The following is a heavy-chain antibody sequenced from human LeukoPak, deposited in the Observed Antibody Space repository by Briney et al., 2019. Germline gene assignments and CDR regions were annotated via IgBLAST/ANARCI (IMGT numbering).Heavy chain of an antibody. D-gene: IGHD2/OR15-2a*01. CDR1: GGSISSGSYY. J-gene: IGHJ3*02. V-gene: IGHV4-61*02. CDR2: VFTTGST. CDR3: ARQYTFDI. Sequence: SETLSLTCTVSGGSISSGSYYWSWIRQPAGKGLEWIGRVFTTGSTNYNPSLKSRVTMSIDTSKNQFSLKLSSVTAADTAVYYCARQYTFDIWGRGTRVSVSS.